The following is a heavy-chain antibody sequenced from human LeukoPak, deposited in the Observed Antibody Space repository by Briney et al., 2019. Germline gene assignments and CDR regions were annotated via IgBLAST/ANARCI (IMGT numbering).Heavy chain of an antibody. CDR3: ARGLVGLTPHAGVFEI. Sequence: SETLSLTCTVPGGPISSSYWSWIRQPPGKGLEWIGYIYSSGNTNSNRSLKSRVTIAVDTSKSQFSLKLSSVTAADTAVYYCARGLVGLTPHAGVFEIWGQGTKVTVSS. V-gene: IGHV4-59*01. CDR2: IYSSGNT. CDR1: GGPISSSY. J-gene: IGHJ3*02. D-gene: IGHD1-26*01.